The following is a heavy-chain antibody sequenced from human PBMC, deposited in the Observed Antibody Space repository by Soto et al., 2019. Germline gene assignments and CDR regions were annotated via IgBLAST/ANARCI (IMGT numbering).Heavy chain of an antibody. J-gene: IGHJ3*02. CDR1: GFTFSSYA. CDR2: ISSNGGST. CDR3: VNSLLGGSGLSYGAFDI. V-gene: IGHV3-64D*08. Sequence: GGSLRLSCSASGFTFSSYAMHWVRQAPGKGLEYVSAISSNGGSTYYADSVKGRFTISRDNSKNTLNLQMSSLRAEDTAVYYCVNSLLGGSGLSYGAFDIWGQGTMVTVSS. D-gene: IGHD6-19*01.